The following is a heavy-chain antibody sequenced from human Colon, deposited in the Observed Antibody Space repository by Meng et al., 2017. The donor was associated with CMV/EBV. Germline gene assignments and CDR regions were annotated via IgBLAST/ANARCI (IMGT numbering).Heavy chain of an antibody. V-gene: IGHV3-33*01. J-gene: IGHJ6*02. CDR2: IWYDGSNK. Sequence: GGSLRLSCAASGSTFSSYGMHWVRQAPGKGLGWVAVIWYDGSNKYYADSVKGRFTISRDNSKNTLYLQMNSLRDEDTAVYYWARDGTVYYYGMDVWGQGTTVTVSS. CDR3: ARDGTVYYYGMDV. CDR1: GSTFSSYG. D-gene: IGHD1-1*01.